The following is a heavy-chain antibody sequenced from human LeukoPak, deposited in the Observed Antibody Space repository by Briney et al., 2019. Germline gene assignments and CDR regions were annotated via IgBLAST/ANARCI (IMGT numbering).Heavy chain of an antibody. J-gene: IGHJ4*02. V-gene: IGHV3-48*03. CDR3: ARIQLTVTTSDY. CDR1: GFTFSSYE. D-gene: IGHD4-17*01. Sequence: GGSLRLSCAAFGFTFSSYEMNWVRQAPGKGLEWVSYISSSGSTIYYADSVKGRFTISRDNAKNSLYLQMNSLRAEDTAVYYCARIQLTVTTSDYWGQGTLVTVSP. CDR2: ISSSGSTI.